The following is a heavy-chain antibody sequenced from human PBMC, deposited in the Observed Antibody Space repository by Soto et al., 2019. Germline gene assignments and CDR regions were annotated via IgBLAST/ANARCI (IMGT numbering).Heavy chain of an antibody. D-gene: IGHD2-21*01. V-gene: IGHV4-61*01. J-gene: IGHJ5*02. CDR2: VSDSGST. CDR3: SRDDAIQWVAP. Sequence: PSETLSLTCTVYAGARNTASFYWSWIQHPPGKGLECVGHVSDSGSTNHNPSLKSRVTISVDMSRNQFSLRLTSVTAADTAVYYRSRDDAIQWVAPWGLGSLV. CDR1: AGARNTASFY.